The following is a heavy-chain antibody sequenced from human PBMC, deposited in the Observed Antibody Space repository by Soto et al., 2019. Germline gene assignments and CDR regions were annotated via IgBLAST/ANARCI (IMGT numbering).Heavy chain of an antibody. J-gene: IGHJ4*02. CDR1: GGSISSNGYY. V-gene: IGHV4-39*01. CDR3: ARLFDY. Sequence: QLQLQESGPGLVKPSETLSLTCTVSGGSISSNGYYWGWIRQPPGKGLEWNGNIYHSGVTYYNPSLKSRVTISVDTSRNQFSLKLNSMTAADTAVYYCARLFDYWGQGKLVTVSS. CDR2: IYHSGVT.